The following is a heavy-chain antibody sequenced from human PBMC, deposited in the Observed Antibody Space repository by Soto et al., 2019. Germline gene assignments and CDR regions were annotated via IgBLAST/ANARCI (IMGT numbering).Heavy chain of an antibody. CDR3: AKDRTIAARNYDE. CDR1: GFTFSDHG. V-gene: IGHV3-23*01. J-gene: IGHJ4*02. CDR2: ISGSVGST. D-gene: IGHD6-6*01. Sequence: GGSLRLSCVGSGFTFSDHGMSWVRQAPGKGLEWVSAISGSVGSTFYADSVKGRFTISRDNSKNTLYLQMNSLRDEDTAVYYCAKDRTIAARNYDEWGQGVLVTVYS.